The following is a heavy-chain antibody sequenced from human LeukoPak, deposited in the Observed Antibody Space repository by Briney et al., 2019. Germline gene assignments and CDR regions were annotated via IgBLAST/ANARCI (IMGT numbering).Heavy chain of an antibody. CDR1: GGSIISSSFY. CDR2: IYYTGNT. V-gene: IGHV4-61*01. J-gene: IGHJ4*02. D-gene: IGHD3-22*01. Sequence: KASETLSLTCTVSGGSIISSSFYWSRIRQPPGKGLEWIGYIYYTGNTNSNPSLKSRVTISVDTSKNQFSLRLSSVTAADTAVYYCARFYDNTGALDYWGQGTLVTVSS. CDR3: ARFYDNTGALDY.